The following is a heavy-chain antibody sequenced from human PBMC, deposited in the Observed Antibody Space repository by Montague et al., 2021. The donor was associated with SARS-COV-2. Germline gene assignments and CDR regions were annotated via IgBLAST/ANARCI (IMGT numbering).Heavy chain of an antibody. CDR3: VRDGGNWYYFDH. J-gene: IGHJ4*02. V-gene: IGHV4-4*07. D-gene: IGHD3-16*01. CDR1: GVSITSYY. Sequence: SETLSLTCSISGVSITSYYWSWVRQPAGGGLEWVAHIYASGSTXXXPSXKSRVRLSIDNPKNQFSLKLESLTAADTAVYYCVRDGGNWYYFDHWGQGALVTVSS. CDR2: IYASGST.